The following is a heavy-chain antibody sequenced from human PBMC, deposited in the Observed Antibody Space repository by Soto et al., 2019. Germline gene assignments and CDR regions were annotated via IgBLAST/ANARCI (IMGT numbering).Heavy chain of an antibody. CDR2: ISYDGSNK. Sequence: QVQLVESGGGVVQPGRSLRRSCAASGFTFSSSAMHWVRQAPGKGLEWVAVISYDGSNKYYADSVKGQFTISRDNSKNTLYLQMNTLRAEATAVYYCARVKEQWQYFQHWGQGTLVAVSS. J-gene: IGHJ1*01. CDR1: GFTFSSSA. CDR3: ARVKEQWQYFQH. D-gene: IGHD6-19*01. V-gene: IGHV3-30-3*01.